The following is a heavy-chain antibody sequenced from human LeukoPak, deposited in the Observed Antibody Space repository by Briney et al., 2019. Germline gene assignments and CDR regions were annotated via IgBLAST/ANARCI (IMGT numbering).Heavy chain of an antibody. Sequence: SETLSLICAVYGGSFSGHYSSWIRQPPGKGLEWIGEINHSGGTNSNPSLKSRVTISVDTPKNQCSLKLSAVTAADTAEYYCARGTTARQYCSGGSCYSAHDYWGQGTLVTVSS. CDR3: ARGTTARQYCSGGSCYSAHDY. D-gene: IGHD2-15*01. CDR1: GGSFSGHY. CDR2: INHSGGT. J-gene: IGHJ4*02. V-gene: IGHV4-34*01.